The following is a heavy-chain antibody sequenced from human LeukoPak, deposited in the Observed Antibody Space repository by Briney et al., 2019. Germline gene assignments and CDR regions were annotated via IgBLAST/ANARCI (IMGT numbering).Heavy chain of an antibody. V-gene: IGHV3-30*19. D-gene: IGHD5-18*01. Sequence: PGGSLRLSCAGSGFSFSYYVMHWVRQAPGRGREWVALIATDGGERYYADSGKGRFTISRDNSKNTLYVQMNSLRPEETAIYYCARARGDSSPASRYFDYWGQGAPVTVSS. CDR1: GFSFSYYV. J-gene: IGHJ4*02. CDR3: ARARGDSSPASRYFDY. CDR2: IATDGGER.